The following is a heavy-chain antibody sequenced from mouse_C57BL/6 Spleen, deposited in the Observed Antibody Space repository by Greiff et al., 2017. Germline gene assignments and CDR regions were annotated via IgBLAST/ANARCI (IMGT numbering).Heavy chain of an antibody. V-gene: IGHV1-80*01. CDR1: GYAFSSYW. CDR2: IYPGDGDT. Sequence: QVQLQQSGAELVKPGASVKISCKASGYAFSSYWMNWVKQRPGKGLEWIGQIYPGDGDTNYNGKFKGKATLTVDKSSSTAYMQLSSLTSEDSAVYFCAREGSGSCFSPCFAYWGQGTLVTVSA. CDR3: AREGSGSCFSPCFAY. D-gene: IGHD1-1*01. J-gene: IGHJ3*01.